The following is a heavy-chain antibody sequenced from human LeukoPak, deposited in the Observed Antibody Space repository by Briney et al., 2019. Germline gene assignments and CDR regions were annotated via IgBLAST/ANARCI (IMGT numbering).Heavy chain of an antibody. Sequence: SETLSLTCTVSGGSINSSSYYWGWIRQPPGKGLEWIGSIFYSGSTYYNPSLKSRVTISVDTSKNQFSLKLSSVTAADTAVYYCARRDQLLLSKAYYFDYWGQGTLVTVSS. V-gene: IGHV4-39*01. CDR3: ARRDQLLLSKAYYFDY. D-gene: IGHD2-2*01. CDR2: IFYSGST. CDR1: GGSINSSSYY. J-gene: IGHJ4*02.